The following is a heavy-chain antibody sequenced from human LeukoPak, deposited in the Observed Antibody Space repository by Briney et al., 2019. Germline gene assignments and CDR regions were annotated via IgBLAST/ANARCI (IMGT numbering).Heavy chain of an antibody. CDR3: AREGIYDFWSGYPDY. Sequence: ASVTVSCKASGYTFTSYAMNWVRQAPGQGLEWMGCINTNTGNPTYAQGFTGRFVFSLDTSVSTAYLQISSLKAEDTAVYYCAREGIYDFWSGYPDYWGQGTLVTVSS. J-gene: IGHJ4*02. CDR1: GYTFTSYA. D-gene: IGHD3-3*01. CDR2: INTNTGNP. V-gene: IGHV7-4-1*02.